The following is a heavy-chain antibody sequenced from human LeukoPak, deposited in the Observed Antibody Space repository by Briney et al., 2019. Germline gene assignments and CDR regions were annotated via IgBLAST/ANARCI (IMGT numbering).Heavy chain of an antibody. CDR3: ARDTRYCSGGSCYNFRFDP. V-gene: IGHV1-46*01. J-gene: IGHJ5*02. CDR2: INPSGGST. Sequence: GASVKVSCKASGYTFTSYYMHWVRQAPGQGLEWMGIINPSGGSTSYAQKFQGRVTMTRETSTSTVYMELSSLRSEDTAVYYCARDTRYCSGGSCYNFRFDPWGQGTLVTVSS. CDR1: GYTFTSYY. D-gene: IGHD2-15*01.